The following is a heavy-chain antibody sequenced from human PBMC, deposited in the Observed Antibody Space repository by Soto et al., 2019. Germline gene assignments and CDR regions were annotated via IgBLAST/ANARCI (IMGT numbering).Heavy chain of an antibody. CDR3: AKDRTVTGWVQYDMDV. CDR1: GLIFSSYG. D-gene: IGHD4-17*01. CDR2: ISYDGSNK. V-gene: IGHV3-30*18. Sequence: QVQLVESGGGVVQPGRSLRLSCAASGLIFSSYGIHWVRQAPGKGLEWVAAISYDGSNKYYTDSVNGRFTISRDNSKNTLYLQMNSLRAEDTAVYYCAKDRTVTGWVQYDMDVWGPGTTVTVSS. J-gene: IGHJ6*02.